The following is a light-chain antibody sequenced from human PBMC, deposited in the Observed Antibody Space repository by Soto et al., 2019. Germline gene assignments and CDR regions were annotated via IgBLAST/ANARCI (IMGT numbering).Light chain of an antibody. Sequence: QSVLTQPPSASGTPGQRVTISCSGSSSNIGSNYVYWYQQLPGTAPKLLIYRNNQRPSGVPDRFSGSKSGTSASLAISGLRSEDEADYYCEAWDESLSVGVFGTGTKVTVL. J-gene: IGLJ1*01. V-gene: IGLV1-47*01. CDR2: RNN. CDR1: SSNIGSNY. CDR3: EAWDESLSVGV.